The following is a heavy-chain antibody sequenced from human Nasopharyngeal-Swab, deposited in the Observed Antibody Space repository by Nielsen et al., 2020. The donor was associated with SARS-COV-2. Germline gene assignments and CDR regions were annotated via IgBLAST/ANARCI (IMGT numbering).Heavy chain of an antibody. D-gene: IGHD4-17*01. Sequence: GESLKLSCAASGFTLSSYTMNWVRQAPGKGLEWVSSISPTSDYIYYAESVKGRFTISRDNAKNSLFLQMNSLRAEETAIYYCVRGSYGHYDSWGQGALITVSS. V-gene: IGHV3-21*06. J-gene: IGHJ5*01. CDR3: VRGSYGHYDS. CDR2: ISPTSDYI. CDR1: GFTLSSYT.